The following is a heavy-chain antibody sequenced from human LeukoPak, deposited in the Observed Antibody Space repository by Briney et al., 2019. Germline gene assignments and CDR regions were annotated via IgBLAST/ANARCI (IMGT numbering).Heavy chain of an antibody. CDR1: GFTVSGTY. CDR2: IYTGGNT. J-gene: IGHJ4*02. CDR3: ATISDLLFYFDS. V-gene: IGHV3-66*01. Sequence: GGSLRLSCAASGFTVSGTYMSWVRQAPGKGLEWVSLIYTGGNTYYADSVKGRFTLSRDNSKNTVYLQMNSLRVEDTTIYYCATISDLLFYFDSWGQGTLVTVSS.